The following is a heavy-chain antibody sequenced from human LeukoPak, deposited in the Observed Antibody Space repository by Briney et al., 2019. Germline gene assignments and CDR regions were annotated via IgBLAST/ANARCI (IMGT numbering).Heavy chain of an antibody. J-gene: IGHJ4*02. Sequence: SETLSLTCTVSGGSISSYYWSWIRQPPGKGLEWIGYIYYSGSTNYNPSLKSRVTISVDTSKNQFSLKLSSVTAADTAVYYCARGRKWLRFHYYFDYWGQGTLVTVSS. D-gene: IGHD5-12*01. V-gene: IGHV4-59*12. CDR1: GGSISSYY. CDR3: ARGRKWLRFHYYFDY. CDR2: IYYSGST.